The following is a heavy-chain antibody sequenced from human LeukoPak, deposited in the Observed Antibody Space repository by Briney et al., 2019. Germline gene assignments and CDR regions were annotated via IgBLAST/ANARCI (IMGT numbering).Heavy chain of an antibody. D-gene: IGHD2-15*01. CDR2: IGTAGDT. CDR3: ARVRRYCTSTGCSSEYDY. J-gene: IGHJ4*02. Sequence: GGSLRLSCAASGFTFSRYDMHWVRQPTGRSLELVSAIGTAGDTYYIGSVKGRFTISRENAKNSLYLQMDSLRAGDTAVYYCARVRRYCTSTGCSSEYDYWGQGTLVTVSS. CDR1: GFTFSRYD. V-gene: IGHV3-13*01.